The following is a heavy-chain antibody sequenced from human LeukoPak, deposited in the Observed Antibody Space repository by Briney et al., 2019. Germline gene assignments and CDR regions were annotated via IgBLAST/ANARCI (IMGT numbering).Heavy chain of an antibody. CDR2: IYDSGRH. Sequence: SETLSLTRTVSGGSISSSSYYWGWIRQPPGKGLEGSGSIYDSGRHYYNPSLKSRLTISVDTPKTLLSLTLRCVTPADTAVYYCAGPRSYYYDSSGYQANFDYWGQGTLVTVSS. CDR1: GGSISSSSYY. V-gene: IGHV4-39*01. CDR3: AGPRSYYYDSSGYQANFDY. J-gene: IGHJ4*02. D-gene: IGHD3-22*01.